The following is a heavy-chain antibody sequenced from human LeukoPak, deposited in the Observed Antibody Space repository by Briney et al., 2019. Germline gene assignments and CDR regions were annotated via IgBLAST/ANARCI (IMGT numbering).Heavy chain of an antibody. CDR2: ISGSGGST. J-gene: IGHJ4*02. CDR1: GFTFNSYA. D-gene: IGHD4-17*01. V-gene: IGHV3-23*01. Sequence: PGGSLRLSCAASGFTFNSYAMSWVRQAPGKGLEWVSAISGSGGSTYYADSVKGRFTISRDNSKNTLCLQMNSLRAEDTAVYYCANDRGDYDYWGQGTLDTVSS. CDR3: ANDRGDYDY.